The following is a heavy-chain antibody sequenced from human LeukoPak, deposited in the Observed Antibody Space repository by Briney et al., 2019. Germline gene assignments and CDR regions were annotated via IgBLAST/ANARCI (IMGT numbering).Heavy chain of an antibody. J-gene: IGHJ6*02. V-gene: IGHV4-39*01. CDR3: ARHKPVMVRGVIDYYGMDV. D-gene: IGHD3-10*01. CDR2: VYYSGKT. CDR1: GGSISSKTDF. Sequence: PSETLSLTCNVSGGSISSKTDFWGWIRQPPGKGLEWIGSVYYSGKTYYNPSLESRVTISVDTSKNQFSLKLSSVTAADTAVYYCARHKPVMVRGVIDYYGMDVWGQGTTVTVSS.